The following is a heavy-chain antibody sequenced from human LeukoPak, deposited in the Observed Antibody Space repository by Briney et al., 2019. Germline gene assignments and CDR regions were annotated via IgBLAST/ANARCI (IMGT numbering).Heavy chain of an antibody. Sequence: GASVKVSCKASGYTFTSYGISWVRQAPGQGLEWMGWISAYNGNTNYAQKLLGRVTMTTDTSTSTAYMELRSLRSDDTAVYYCARDSVVPAATRNYGFDYWGQGTLLTVSS. CDR1: GYTFTSYG. CDR2: ISAYNGNT. CDR3: ARDSVVPAATRNYGFDY. J-gene: IGHJ4*02. D-gene: IGHD2-2*01. V-gene: IGHV1-18*01.